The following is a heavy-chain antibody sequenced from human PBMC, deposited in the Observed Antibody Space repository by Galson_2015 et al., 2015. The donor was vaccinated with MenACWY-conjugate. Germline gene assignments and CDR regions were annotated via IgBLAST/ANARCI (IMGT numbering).Heavy chain of an antibody. CDR1: GFTFGSSA. D-gene: IGHD3-22*01. V-gene: IGHV3-23*01. J-gene: IGHJ4*02. Sequence: SLRLACAASGFTFGSSATSWVRQAPGEGLECVSALSGRGGSTYYADSAQGRFTLARDTSKNKLYLRMTSLRAEDTAVYYCAKRPAPYYYDSSGYYWFDYWGQGTLVTVSS. CDR3: AKRPAPYYYDSSGYYWFDY. CDR2: LSGRGGST.